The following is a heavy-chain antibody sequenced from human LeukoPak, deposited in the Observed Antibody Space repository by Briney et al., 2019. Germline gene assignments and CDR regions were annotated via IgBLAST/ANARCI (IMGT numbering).Heavy chain of an antibody. CDR1: GFTFSTYA. Sequence: GGSLRLSCLASGFTFSTYAMHWVRQAPGKGLEYVSAISSNGGSTYRADSVKGRFTISRDNSKNTLYLQMSSLRAEDTAVYYCVKSPGRNIVGATHFDYWGQGTLVTVSS. CDR2: ISSNGGST. CDR3: VKSPGRNIVGATHFDY. V-gene: IGHV3-64D*06. J-gene: IGHJ4*02. D-gene: IGHD1-26*01.